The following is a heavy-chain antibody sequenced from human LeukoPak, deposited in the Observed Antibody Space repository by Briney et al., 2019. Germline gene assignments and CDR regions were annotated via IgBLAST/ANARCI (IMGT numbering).Heavy chain of an antibody. CDR2: IKQDGSEK. V-gene: IGHV3-7*03. CDR3: ARTGYCSSTSCPYYYYYGMDV. CDR1: GFTFSSYW. Sequence: GGSLRLSCAASGFTFSSYWMSWVRQAPGKGLEWVANIKQDGSEKYYVDSVKGQFIFSRDNAKNSLYLQMNSLRAEDTAVYYCARTGYCSSTSCPYYYYYGMDVWGQGTTVTVSS. D-gene: IGHD2-2*01. J-gene: IGHJ6*02.